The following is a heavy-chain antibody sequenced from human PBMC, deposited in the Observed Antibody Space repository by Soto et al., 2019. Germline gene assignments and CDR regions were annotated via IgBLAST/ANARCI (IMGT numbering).Heavy chain of an antibody. CDR1: GGSISETYW. J-gene: IGHJ6*03. Sequence: SETLSLTCAVSGGSISETYWWSWVRQPPGKGLGWIGYIYYSGSTNYNPSLKSRVTISVDTSKNQFSLKLSSVTAADTAVYYCARLRGDYMDVWGKGTTVTVSS. D-gene: IGHD3-10*01. CDR2: IYYSGST. V-gene: IGHV4-59*08. CDR3: ARLRGDYMDV.